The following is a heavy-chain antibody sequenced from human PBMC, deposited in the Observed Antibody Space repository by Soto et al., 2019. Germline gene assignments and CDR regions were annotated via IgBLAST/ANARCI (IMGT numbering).Heavy chain of an antibody. D-gene: IGHD2-15*01. Sequence: QVQLVESGGGVVQPGRSLRLSCAASGFTFSGYTMHWVRQAPGKGLEWVALISSDGTTEYCADSVKGRFTMSRDNSKNTLYLQMNSLRGEDTSVYYCATDKSSWTNSFDPWGQGTLVTVSS. CDR3: ATDKSSWTNSFDP. CDR2: ISSDGTTE. CDR1: GFTFSGYT. J-gene: IGHJ5*02. V-gene: IGHV3-30-3*01.